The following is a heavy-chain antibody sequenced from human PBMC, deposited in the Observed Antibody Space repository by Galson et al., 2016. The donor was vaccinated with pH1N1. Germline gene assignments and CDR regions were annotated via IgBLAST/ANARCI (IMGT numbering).Heavy chain of an antibody. Sequence: PALVKPTQTLTLTCTFSGFSLRSNGVGVGWIRQPPGKALEWLVIYWTDDKRYSPSLKSRLTITKDTSKNQVVLTMTNMDPVDTATHYCAHSVGTRVFGVVTNFDWFDPWGQGTLVTVSS. CDR2: IYWTDDK. CDR1: GFSLRSNGVG. CDR3: AHSVGTRVFGVVTNFDWFDP. D-gene: IGHD3-3*01. J-gene: IGHJ5*02. V-gene: IGHV2-5*01.